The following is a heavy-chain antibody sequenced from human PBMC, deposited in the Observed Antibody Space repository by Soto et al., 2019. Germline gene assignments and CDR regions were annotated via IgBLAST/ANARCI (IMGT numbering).Heavy chain of an antibody. CDR3: VALIVGAGMDDY. CDR2: ISSSSSYI. J-gene: IGHJ4*02. Sequence: EVQLVESGGGLVKPGGSLRLSCAASGFTFSSYSMNWVRQALGKGLEWVSSISSSSSYIYYADSVKGRFTISRDNAKNSLYLQMNSLRAEDTAVYYCVALIVGAGMDDYWGQGTLVTVSS. D-gene: IGHD1-26*01. CDR1: GFTFSSYS. V-gene: IGHV3-21*01.